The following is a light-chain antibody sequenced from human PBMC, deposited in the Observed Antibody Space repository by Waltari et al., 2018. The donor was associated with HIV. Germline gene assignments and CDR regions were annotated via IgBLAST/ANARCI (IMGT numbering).Light chain of an antibody. CDR2: SNN. J-gene: IGLJ2*01. V-gene: IGLV1-44*01. Sequence: QSVLTQPPSASGTPGQRVTISCSGRSSNIGSNTVNWYQQLPGTAPKLLIYSNNQLPSGVPDRFAGSKSGTAASLAISGLQSDDEADYYCAAWDDSLNGVVFGGGTKLTVL. CDR1: SSNIGSNT. CDR3: AAWDDSLNGVV.